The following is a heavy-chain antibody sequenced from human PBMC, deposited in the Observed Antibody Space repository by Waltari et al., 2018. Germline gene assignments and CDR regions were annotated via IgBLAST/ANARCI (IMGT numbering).Heavy chain of an antibody. V-gene: IGHV4-39*07. Sequence: QLQLQESGPGLVKPSETLSLTCSVSGVSIISSDYYWGWIRQPPGKGLEWIANVFYSGRTYYNPSLRSRVTISVDTSKNQFYLKVTSLSAADTAVYYCARVYNTIDYWGQGTLVTVSS. CDR3: ARVYNTIDY. J-gene: IGHJ4*02. CDR1: GVSIISSDYY. D-gene: IGHD1-20*01. CDR2: VFYSGRT.